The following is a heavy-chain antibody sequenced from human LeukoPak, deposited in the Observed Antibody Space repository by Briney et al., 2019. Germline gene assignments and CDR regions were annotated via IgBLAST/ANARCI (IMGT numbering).Heavy chain of an antibody. D-gene: IGHD7-27*01. CDR1: GFTFSDYS. Sequence: PGGSLRLSRAASGFTFSDYSMNWVRHAPGKGREWVSNIRGSGEGLGSGVYYADSVKGRFTISRDNAKNSLYLQMNSLSAEDTAFYYCARDLNWGFDYWGQGALVTVSS. CDR3: ARDLNWGFDY. V-gene: IGHV3-48*04. J-gene: IGHJ4*02. CDR2: IRGSGEGLGSGV.